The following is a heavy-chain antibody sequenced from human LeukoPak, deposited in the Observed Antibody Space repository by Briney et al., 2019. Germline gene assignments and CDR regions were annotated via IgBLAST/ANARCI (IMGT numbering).Heavy chain of an antibody. V-gene: IGHV1-18*04. CDR2: ISAYNGNT. Sequence: ASVKVSCKASGYTFTGYYMHWVRQAPGQGLEWMGWISAYNGNTNYAQKLQGRVTMTTDTSTSTAYMELRSLRSDDTAVYYCASTGIAAQGDLDYWGQGTLVTVSS. J-gene: IGHJ4*02. CDR1: GYTFTGYY. D-gene: IGHD6-13*01. CDR3: ASTGIAAQGDLDY.